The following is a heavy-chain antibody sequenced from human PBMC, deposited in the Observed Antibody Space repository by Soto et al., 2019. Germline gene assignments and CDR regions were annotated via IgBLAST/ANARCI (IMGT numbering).Heavy chain of an antibody. V-gene: IGHV3-33*01. CDR1: GFTFSSYG. CDR3: ARDGRAVLGYYYGMDV. D-gene: IGHD3-10*01. Sequence: GGSLRLSCAASGFTFSSYGMHWVRQAPGKGLEWVAVIWYDGSNKYYADSVKGQFTISRDNSKNKLYLQMNSLRAEDTAVYYCARDGRAVLGYYYGMDVWGQGTTVTVSS. J-gene: IGHJ6*02. CDR2: IWYDGSNK.